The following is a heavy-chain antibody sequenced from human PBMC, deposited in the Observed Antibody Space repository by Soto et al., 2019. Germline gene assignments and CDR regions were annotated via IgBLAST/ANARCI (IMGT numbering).Heavy chain of an antibody. CDR3: ARAPLNAFDI. CDR2: ISSSSSYI. Sequence: PVGSLRLSCAASGFTFSSYSMNWVRQAPGKGLEWVSSISSSSSYIYYADSVKGRFTISRDNAKNSLYLQMNSLRAEDTAVYYCARAPLNAFDIWGQGTMVTVSS. CDR1: GFTFSSYS. V-gene: IGHV3-21*01. J-gene: IGHJ3*02.